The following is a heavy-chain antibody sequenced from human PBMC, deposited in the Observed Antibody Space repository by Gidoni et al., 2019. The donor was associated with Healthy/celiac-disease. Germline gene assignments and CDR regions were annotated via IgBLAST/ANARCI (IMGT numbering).Heavy chain of an antibody. CDR3: ARGKAGAAGADY. J-gene: IGHJ4*02. V-gene: IGHV1-69*01. D-gene: IGHD6-13*01. CDR1: GGTFSSYA. Sequence: QVQLVQSGAEVKKPGSSVTVSCKASGGTFSSYAISWVRQAPGQGLEWVGGIIPIFGTANDAQKFQGRVTITADESTSTAYMELSSLRSEDTAVYYCARGKAGAAGADYWGQGTLVTVSS. CDR2: IIPIFGTA.